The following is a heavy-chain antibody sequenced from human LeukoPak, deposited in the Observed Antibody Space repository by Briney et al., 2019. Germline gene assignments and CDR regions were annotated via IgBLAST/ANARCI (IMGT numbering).Heavy chain of an antibody. CDR3: ARVSRIVGATGNFDY. CDR1: GGSISSGSYC. D-gene: IGHD1-26*01. Sequence: PSQTLSLTCTVSGGSISSGSYCWSWIRQPAGKGLEWIGRIYTSGSTNYNPSLKSRVTISVDTSKNQFSLKLSSVTAADTAVYYCARVSRIVGATGNFDYWGQGTLVTVSA. CDR2: IYTSGST. V-gene: IGHV4-61*02. J-gene: IGHJ4*02.